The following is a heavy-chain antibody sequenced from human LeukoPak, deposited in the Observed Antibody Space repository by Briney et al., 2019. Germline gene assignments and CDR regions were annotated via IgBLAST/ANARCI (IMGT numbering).Heavy chain of an antibody. J-gene: IGHJ4*02. V-gene: IGHV4-59*11. CDR3: TRERSTVTFDY. D-gene: IGHD4-17*01. CDR1: GASISPHY. CDR2: VYYNGLT. Sequence: ASETLSLTCTVSGASISPHYWTWTRQAPGRGLEWIGYVYYNGLTSYNASLRSRLILSVDTARNQVSLKLTSVTAADTAVYYCTRERSTVTFDYWGQGTLVTVSS.